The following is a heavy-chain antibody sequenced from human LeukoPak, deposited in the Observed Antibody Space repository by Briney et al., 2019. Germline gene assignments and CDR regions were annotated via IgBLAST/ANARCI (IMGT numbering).Heavy chain of an antibody. CDR3: TTDHVGAIVEFDS. CDR2: ITATSTYM. D-gene: IGHD2-21*01. J-gene: IGHJ4*02. V-gene: IGHV3-21*01. Sequence: GGSLRLSCAASGFTFSTYAMTWVRQAPGKGLEWVSSITATSTYMYYADSVRGRFTISRDNAKNSLYLQMDSLRAEDTAIYYCTTDHVGAIVEFDSWGQGTLVTVSS. CDR1: GFTFSTYA.